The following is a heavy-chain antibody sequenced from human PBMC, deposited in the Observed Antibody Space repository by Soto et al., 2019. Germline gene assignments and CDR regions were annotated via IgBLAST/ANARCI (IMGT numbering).Heavy chain of an antibody. CDR1: GGSFSGYY. CDR2: INHSGST. D-gene: IGHD4-4*01. CDR3: ARADSNRLYYFDY. V-gene: IGHV4-34*01. J-gene: IGHJ4*02. Sequence: SQTLSLTCAVYGGSFSGYYWSWIRQPPGKGLEWIGEINHSGSTNYNPSLKSRVTISVDTSKNQFSLKLSSVTAADMAVYYCARADSNRLYYFDYWGQGTLVTVSS.